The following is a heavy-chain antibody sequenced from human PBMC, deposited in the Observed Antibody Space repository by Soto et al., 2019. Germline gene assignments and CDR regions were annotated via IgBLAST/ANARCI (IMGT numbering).Heavy chain of an antibody. CDR2: IYHSGST. J-gene: IGHJ5*02. V-gene: IGHV4-30-2*01. CDR3: ARVPDR. D-gene: IGHD2-2*01. Sequence: SETMSLTCAVAGGSIISGGYSWSWIQQPPGKGLEWIGYIYHSGSTYYNPSLKSRVTISVDRSKNQFSLKLSSVTAADTAVYYRARVPDRWGQGTLVTVSS. CDR1: GGSIISGGYS.